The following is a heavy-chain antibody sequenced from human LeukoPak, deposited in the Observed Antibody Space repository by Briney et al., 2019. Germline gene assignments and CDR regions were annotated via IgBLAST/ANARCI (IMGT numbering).Heavy chain of an antibody. J-gene: IGHJ4*02. CDR3: ARVTGPRDY. CDR1: GFTFSSYA. Sequence: PGGSLRLSCAASGFTFSSYAMHWVRQAPGKGLEYVSAISSNGGSTDYANSVKGRFTISRDNSKNTLYLQMGSLRAEDMAVYYCARVTGPRDYWGQGTLVTVSS. V-gene: IGHV3-64*01. CDR2: ISSNGGST.